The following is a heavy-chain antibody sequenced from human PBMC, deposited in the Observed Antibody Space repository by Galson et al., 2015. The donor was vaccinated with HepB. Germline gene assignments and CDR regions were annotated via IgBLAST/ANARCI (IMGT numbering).Heavy chain of an antibody. V-gene: IGHV3-66*01. CDR1: GFTVSSNY. CDR3: ARKGQQPYYYYGMDV. CDR2: IYSGGST. J-gene: IGHJ6*02. D-gene: IGHD6-13*01. Sequence: SLRLSCAASGFTVSSNYMSWVRQAPGKGLEWVSVIYSGGSTYYADSVKGRFTTSRDNSKNTLYLQMNSLRAEDTAVNYCARKGQQPYYYYGMDVWGQGTTVTVSS.